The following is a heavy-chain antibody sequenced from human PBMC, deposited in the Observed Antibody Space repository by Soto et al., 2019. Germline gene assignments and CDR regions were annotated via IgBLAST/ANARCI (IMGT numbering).Heavy chain of an antibody. J-gene: IGHJ6*02. D-gene: IGHD1-26*01. V-gene: IGHV1-69*13. CDR2: IIPIFGTV. Sequence: ASVKVSCKASGGSFRTYTTSWVRQAPGQGLEWVGGIIPIFGTVNYAQKLRDRVTITADESTSTAYMELTNLRSEDTAVYYCTRDRGGTILFYAMAVWGQWTTAPVS. CDR1: GGSFRTYT. CDR3: TRDRGGTILFYAMAV.